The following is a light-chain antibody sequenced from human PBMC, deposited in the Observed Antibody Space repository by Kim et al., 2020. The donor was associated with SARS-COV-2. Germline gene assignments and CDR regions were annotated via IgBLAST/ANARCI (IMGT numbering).Light chain of an antibody. CDR2: DAS. Sequence: SASVGDRVTITGQASQDISNYLNWYQQKPGKAPKLLIYDASNLETGVPSRFSGSGSGTDFTFTISSLQPEDIATYYCQQYDNPITFGQGTRLEIK. V-gene: IGKV1-33*01. CDR3: QQYDNPIT. CDR1: QDISNY. J-gene: IGKJ5*01.